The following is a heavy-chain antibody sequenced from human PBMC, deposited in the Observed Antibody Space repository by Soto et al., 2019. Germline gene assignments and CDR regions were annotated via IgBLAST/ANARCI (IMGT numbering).Heavy chain of an antibody. CDR3: ARAAGYSSSWPIDY. V-gene: IGHV4-31*11. CDR1: GGSISSGGYY. CDR2: IYYSGST. Sequence: SETLSLTCAVSGGSISSGGYYWSWIRQHPGKGLEWIGYIYYSGSTYYNPSLKSRVTISVDTSKNQFSLKLSSVTAADTAVYYCARAAGYSSSWPIDYWGQGTLVTVSS. D-gene: IGHD6-13*01. J-gene: IGHJ4*02.